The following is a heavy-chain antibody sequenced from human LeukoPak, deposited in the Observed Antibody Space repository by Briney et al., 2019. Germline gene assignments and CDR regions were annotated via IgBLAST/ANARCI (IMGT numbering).Heavy chain of an antibody. Sequence: SETLSLTCTVSGGSISSYYWSWIRQPPGKGLEWIGYIYYSGSTYYNPSLKSRVTISVDTSKNQFSLKLSSVTAADTAVYYCVSDYGDYPGGYYFDYWGQGTLVTVSS. D-gene: IGHD4-17*01. CDR2: IYYSGST. CDR1: GGSISSYY. CDR3: VSDYGDYPGGYYFDY. V-gene: IGHV4-59*04. J-gene: IGHJ4*02.